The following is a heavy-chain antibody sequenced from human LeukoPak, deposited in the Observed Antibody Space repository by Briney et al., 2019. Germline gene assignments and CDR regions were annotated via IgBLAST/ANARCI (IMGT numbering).Heavy chain of an antibody. CDR2: IIPIFGTA. CDR1: GGTFSSYA. Sequence: GASVKVSCKASGGTFSSYAISWVRQAPGQGLEWMGGIIPIFGTANYAQKFQGRVTITADKSTSTAYMELSSLRSEDTAVYYCAVRNAYCSGGSCYYGYWGQGTLVTVSS. J-gene: IGHJ4*02. D-gene: IGHD2-15*01. CDR3: AVRNAYCSGGSCYYGY. V-gene: IGHV1-69*06.